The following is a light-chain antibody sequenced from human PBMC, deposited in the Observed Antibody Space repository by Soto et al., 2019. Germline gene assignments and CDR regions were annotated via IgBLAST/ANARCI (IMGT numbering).Light chain of an antibody. CDR2: DAS. CDR3: LQTYTTPFI. CDR1: QSINKY. V-gene: IGKV1-39*01. Sequence: DLPMTQSPSSLSASVGDRVTITCRASQSINKYLSWFQQKPGKAPKLLIYDASSLQSGVPSRFTGSGSGTDFTLTITSLQPEDFATYYCLQTYTTPFIFGQGTKLVIK. J-gene: IGKJ2*01.